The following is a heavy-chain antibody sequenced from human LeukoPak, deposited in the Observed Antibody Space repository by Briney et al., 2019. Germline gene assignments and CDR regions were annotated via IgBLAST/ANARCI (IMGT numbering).Heavy chain of an antibody. CDR3: AKGESFAFAT. CDR2: ISRSGPT. Sequence: GGSLRLSYTTSGFTFSRYDMQWVRQAPGKGLEWVSGISRSGPTYYRDSVRGRFTISRDNSKNTLYLQMNSLRAEDTAVYYCAKGESFAFATWGQGTMVTVSS. CDR1: GFTFSRYD. D-gene: IGHD2-21*01. J-gene: IGHJ3*02. V-gene: IGHV3-23*01.